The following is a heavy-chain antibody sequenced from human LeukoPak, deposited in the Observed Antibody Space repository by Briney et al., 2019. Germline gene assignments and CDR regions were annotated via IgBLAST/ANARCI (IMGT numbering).Heavy chain of an antibody. CDR1: GGSISSYY. CDR2: IDYSGST. Sequence: SETLSLTCTVSGGSISSYYWSWIRQPPGKGLEWIGYIDYSGSTNYNPSLRSRVTMSVDTSENQFSLKLTSVTAADTAVYYCARDQAGYYCMDVWGKGTTVTVSS. CDR3: ARDQAGYYCMDV. J-gene: IGHJ6*03. V-gene: IGHV4-59*01.